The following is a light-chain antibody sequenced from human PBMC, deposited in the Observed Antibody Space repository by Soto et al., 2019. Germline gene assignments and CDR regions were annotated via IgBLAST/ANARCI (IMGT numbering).Light chain of an antibody. CDR3: QQRSNWPIT. Sequence: EIVLTQSPATLSLSPGERATLSCRVSQSISGYLAWYQQKPGQAPRLLIYAASIRATGIPARFSGSGSGTDFTLTISSLEPGDFAIYYCQQRSNWPITFGQGTRLEIK. J-gene: IGKJ5*01. CDR1: QSISGY. CDR2: AAS. V-gene: IGKV3-11*01.